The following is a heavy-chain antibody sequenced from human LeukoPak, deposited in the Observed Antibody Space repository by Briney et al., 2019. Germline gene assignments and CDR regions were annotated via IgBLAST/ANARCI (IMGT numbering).Heavy chain of an antibody. V-gene: IGHV3-9*03. J-gene: IGHJ4*02. Sequence: PGRSLRLSCAASGFTFDDYAMHWVRHAPGKGLEWVSGISWNSGSIGYADSVKGRFTISRDNAKNSLYLQMNSLRAEDMALYYCAKAGIWSGFDYWGQGTLVTVSS. D-gene: IGHD2-15*01. CDR3: AKAGIWSGFDY. CDR1: GFTFDDYA. CDR2: ISWNSGSI.